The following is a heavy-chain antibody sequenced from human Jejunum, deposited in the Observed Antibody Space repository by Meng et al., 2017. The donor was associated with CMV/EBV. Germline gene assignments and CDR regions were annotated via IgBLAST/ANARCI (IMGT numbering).Heavy chain of an antibody. CDR1: A. D-gene: IGHD2-2*01. CDR2: ISGSGGST. CDR3: AKEPLGYCSSTSCYRGGYFDY. V-gene: IGHV3-23*01. J-gene: IGHJ4*02. Sequence: AMSWVRTAPGKGLEWVSAISGSGGSTYYADSVKGRFTISRDNSKNTLYLQMNSLRAEDTAVYYCAKEPLGYCSSTSCYRGGYFDYWGQGTLVTVSS.